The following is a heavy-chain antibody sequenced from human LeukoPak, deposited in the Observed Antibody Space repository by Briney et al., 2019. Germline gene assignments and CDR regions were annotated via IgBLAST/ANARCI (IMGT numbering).Heavy chain of an antibody. CDR3: ARVREAAAFDI. J-gene: IGHJ3*02. CDR2: ISSSSSYI. V-gene: IGHV3-21*01. D-gene: IGHD6-25*01. Sequence: GGSLRLSRAASGFTFSSYSMNWVRQAPGKGLEWVSSISSSSSYIYYTDSMKGRFTISRDNAKNSLYLQMNSLRAEDTAVYYCARVREAAAFDIWGQGTMVTVSS. CDR1: GFTFSSYS.